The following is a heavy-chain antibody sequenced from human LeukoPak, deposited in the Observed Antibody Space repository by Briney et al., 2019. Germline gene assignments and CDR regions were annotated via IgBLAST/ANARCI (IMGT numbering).Heavy chain of an antibody. CDR3: ARDRNMWALDI. CDR2: ISGYNGNT. Sequence: GASVKVSCKSSGFTFALYGVSWVRQAPGQGLEWMGWISGYNGNTNSAENLQGRLTMTIDSSTSTAYMELRSLRSDDTAVYYCARDRNMWALDIWGQGTMVTVTS. J-gene: IGHJ3*02. V-gene: IGHV1-18*01. CDR1: GFTFALYG. D-gene: IGHD2-21*01.